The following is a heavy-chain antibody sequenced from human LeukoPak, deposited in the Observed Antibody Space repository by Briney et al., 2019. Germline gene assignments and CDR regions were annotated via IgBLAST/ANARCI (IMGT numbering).Heavy chain of an antibody. CDR2: IIPIFGTA. Sequence: ASVKVSCKASGGTFTSYAISWVRQAPGQGLEWRGGIIPIFGTANYAQKFQGRVTITADESTSTAYMELSSLRSEDTAVYYCARDERSYNWFDPWGQGTLVTVSS. CDR1: GGTFTSYA. CDR3: ARDERSYNWFDP. V-gene: IGHV1-69*13. J-gene: IGHJ5*02.